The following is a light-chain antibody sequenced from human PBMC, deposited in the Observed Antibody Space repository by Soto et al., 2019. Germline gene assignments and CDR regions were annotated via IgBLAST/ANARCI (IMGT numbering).Light chain of an antibody. CDR2: GNS. CDR3: QSYDSSLSGV. J-gene: IGLJ2*01. Sequence: QSVLTQPPSVSGAPGQRVTISCTGSSSNIGAGYDVHWYQQLPGTAPKLLIYGNSNRPSGVPDRFSGSKSGTSASLAITGLQAEDEAYDYCQSYDSSLSGVFGGGTKLTVL. CDR1: SSNIGAGYD. V-gene: IGLV1-40*01.